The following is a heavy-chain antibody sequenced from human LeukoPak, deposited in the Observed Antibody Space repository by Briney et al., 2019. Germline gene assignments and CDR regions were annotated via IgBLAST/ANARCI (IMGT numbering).Heavy chain of an antibody. J-gene: IGHJ4*02. V-gene: IGHV3-74*01. D-gene: IGHD6-13*01. CDR3: ARGRSSSSWSDY. Sequence: GGSLRLSCAASGFTFSSYWMHWVRQAPGKGLVWVSRIHSDGSGTTYADSVKGRFTISRDNAKNTLYLQMTGLRDEDAAVYYCARGRSSSSWSDYWGQGTLVTVSS. CDR1: GFTFSSYW. CDR2: IHSDGSGT.